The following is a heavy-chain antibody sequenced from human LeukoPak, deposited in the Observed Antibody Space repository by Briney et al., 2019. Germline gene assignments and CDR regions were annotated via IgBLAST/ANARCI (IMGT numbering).Heavy chain of an antibody. Sequence: ASVKVSCKASGYTFTGHYMHWVRQAPGQGLEWMGWINPNSGGTNYAQKFQGRVTMTRDTSISTAYMELSRLRSDDTAVYYCARGDYVWGSYRSTTPYFDYWGQGTLVTVSS. V-gene: IGHV1-2*02. D-gene: IGHD3-16*02. J-gene: IGHJ4*02. CDR2: INPNSGGT. CDR1: GYTFTGHY. CDR3: ARGDYVWGSYRSTTPYFDY.